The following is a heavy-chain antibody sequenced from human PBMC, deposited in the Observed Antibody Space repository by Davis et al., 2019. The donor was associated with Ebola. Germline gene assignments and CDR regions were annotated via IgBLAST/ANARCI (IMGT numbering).Heavy chain of an antibody. J-gene: IGHJ5*02. CDR1: GFTFSSYG. CDR3: AKPGGQAGWFDP. V-gene: IGHV3-30*18. D-gene: IGHD1-14*01. Sequence: GGSLRLSCAASGFTFSSYGMHWVRQAPGKGLEWVAVISYDGSNKYYADSVKGRFTISRDNSKNTLYLQMNSLRAEDTAVYYCAKPGGQAGWFDPWGQGTLVTVSS. CDR2: ISYDGSNK.